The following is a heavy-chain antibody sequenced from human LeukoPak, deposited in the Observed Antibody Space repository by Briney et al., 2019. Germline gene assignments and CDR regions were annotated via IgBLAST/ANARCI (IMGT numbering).Heavy chain of an antibody. CDR1: GGSFSGYY. J-gene: IGHJ3*02. CDR2: INHSGST. D-gene: IGHD2-2*01. Sequence: SETLSLTCAVYGGSFSGYYWSWIRQPPGNGLEWIGEINHSGSTNYNPSLKSRVTISVDTSKNQFSLKLSSVTAADTAVYYGASRYCSSTSCYPDAFDIWGQGTMVTVSS. V-gene: IGHV4-34*01. CDR3: ASRYCSSTSCYPDAFDI.